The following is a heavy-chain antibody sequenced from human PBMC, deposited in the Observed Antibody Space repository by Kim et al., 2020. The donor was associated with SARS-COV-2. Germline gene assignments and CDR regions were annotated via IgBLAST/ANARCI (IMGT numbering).Heavy chain of an antibody. D-gene: IGHD6-13*01. CDR1: GYTFTNYV. V-gene: IGHV1-3*01. CDR2: INGDNSNT. Sequence: SVKVSCKASGYTFTNYVIQWVRQAPGQRLEWMGWINGDNSNTKNSQTFQGRVTITSDTSATVAYMELNSLTSEDTAVYYCARSGRTGWQQLIDYWGQGTRVTVSS. J-gene: IGHJ4*02. CDR3: ARSGRTGWQQLIDY.